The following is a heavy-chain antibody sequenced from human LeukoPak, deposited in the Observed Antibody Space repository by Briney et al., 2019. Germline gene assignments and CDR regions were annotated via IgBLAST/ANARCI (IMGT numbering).Heavy chain of an antibody. CDR1: GGTFSSYA. CDR2: IIPIFGTA. J-gene: IGHJ4*02. CDR3: ARDQVRGVIGASQN. V-gene: IGHV1-69*05. D-gene: IGHD3-10*01. Sequence: ASVKVSCKASGGTFSSYAISWVRQAPGQGLVWMGRIIPIFGTANYAQKFQGRVTITTDESTSTAYMELSSLRSEDTAVYYCARDQVRGVIGASQNWGQGTLVTVSS.